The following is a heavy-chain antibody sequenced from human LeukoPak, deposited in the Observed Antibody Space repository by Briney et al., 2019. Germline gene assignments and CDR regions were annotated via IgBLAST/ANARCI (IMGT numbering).Heavy chain of an antibody. Sequence: GGSLRLSCAASGFTFSDYYMSWIRQAPGKGLEWVSYISSSGSTIYYADSVKGRFTISRDNAKNSLYLQMNSLRAEDTAVYYCAKTVSGYCSGGSCRTMDVWGQGTTVTVSS. J-gene: IGHJ6*02. CDR3: AKTVSGYCSGGSCRTMDV. D-gene: IGHD2-15*01. V-gene: IGHV3-11*01. CDR2: ISSSGSTI. CDR1: GFTFSDYY.